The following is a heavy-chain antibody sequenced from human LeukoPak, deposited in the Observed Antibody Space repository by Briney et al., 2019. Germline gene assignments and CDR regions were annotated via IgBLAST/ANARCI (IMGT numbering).Heavy chain of an antibody. D-gene: IGHD1-26*01. Sequence: GGSLRLSCAASGFTFSSYGMHWVRQAPGKGLEWVAVIWYDGSNKYYADSVKGRFTISRDNSKNTLYLQMNSLRAEDTAVYYCASDFSGSYGTDYWGQGTLVTVSS. V-gene: IGHV3-33*01. CDR3: ASDFSGSYGTDY. CDR1: GFTFSSYG. CDR2: IWYDGSNK. J-gene: IGHJ4*02.